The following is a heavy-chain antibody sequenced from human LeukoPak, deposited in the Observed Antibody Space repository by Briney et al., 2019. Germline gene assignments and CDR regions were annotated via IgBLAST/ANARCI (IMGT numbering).Heavy chain of an antibody. V-gene: IGHV3-74*01. CDR1: GFTFSSYC. D-gene: IGHD3-9*01. J-gene: IGHJ2*01. CDR3: ARVSSNYDILTGYYDHWYFDL. CDR2: ITSDGSST. Sequence: PGGSLRLSYAASGFTFSSYCMHWVRQAPGKGLVCVSPITSDGSSTSYADSVKGRFTISRDNAKNTLYLQMNSLRAEDTAVYYCARVSSNYDILTGYYDHWYFDLWGRGTLVTVSS.